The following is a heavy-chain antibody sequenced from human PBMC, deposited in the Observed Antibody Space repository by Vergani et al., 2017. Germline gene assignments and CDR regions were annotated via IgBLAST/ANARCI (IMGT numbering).Heavy chain of an antibody. CDR3: AGDLWFGELFIFDY. CDR2: ISSSSDTI. CDR1: GFTFSSYS. Sequence: VQLVESGGGVVQPGGSLRLSCAASGFTFSSYSMSWVRQAPGKGLEWVSYISSSSDTIYYADSVKGRFTISRDNAKNSLYLQMNSLRAEDTAVYYCAGDLWFGELFIFDYWGQGTLVTVSS. D-gene: IGHD3-10*01. J-gene: IGHJ4*02. V-gene: IGHV3-48*01.